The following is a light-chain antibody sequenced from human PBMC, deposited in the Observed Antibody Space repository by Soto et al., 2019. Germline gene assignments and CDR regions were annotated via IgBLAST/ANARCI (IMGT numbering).Light chain of an antibody. Sequence: EIVMTQSPATLSVSPGERATLSCRASQSVSSNLAWYQQKPGQAPRLLIYHASTRAIGIPARFSGSGSGTEFTLTISSLQSEDFAVYYCQQYNKWPLTFGGGTKVEIK. CDR2: HAS. CDR3: QQYNKWPLT. V-gene: IGKV3-15*01. J-gene: IGKJ4*01. CDR1: QSVSSN.